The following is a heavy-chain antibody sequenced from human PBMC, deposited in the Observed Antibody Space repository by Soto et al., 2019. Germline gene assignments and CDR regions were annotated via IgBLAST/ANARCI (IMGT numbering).Heavy chain of an antibody. CDR3: TTGPNLRPLAAFDI. CDR1: GFTFTNAW. J-gene: IGHJ3*02. CDR2: IKSKRDGGTI. V-gene: IGHV3-15*01. Sequence: VQLVESGGGLVKPGGSLRLSCAASGFTFTNAWMTWVRQGPGKGLEWVGRIKSKRDGGTIDYAAPVKGRFTISSDDSKNTLYLQMNSLKTEDTAVYYCTTGPNLRPLAAFDIWGQGTVVTVSS.